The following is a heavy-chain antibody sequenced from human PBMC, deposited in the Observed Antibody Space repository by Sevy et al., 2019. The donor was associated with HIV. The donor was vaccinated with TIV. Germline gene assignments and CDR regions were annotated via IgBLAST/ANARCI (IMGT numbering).Heavy chain of an antibody. V-gene: IGHV3-30*02. CDR1: GFTFSYSG. CDR3: AKNTAAVGVGGFDY. D-gene: IGHD2-8*01. J-gene: IGHJ4*02. Sequence: GGSLRLSCAASGFTFSYSGMHWVRQAPGKGLEWVVFIQFDGSSQYYADSVKGRFTILRDNSKKTLYLQMNSLTTDDTAVYYCAKNTAAVGVGGFDYWGQGALVIVSS. CDR2: IQFDGSSQ.